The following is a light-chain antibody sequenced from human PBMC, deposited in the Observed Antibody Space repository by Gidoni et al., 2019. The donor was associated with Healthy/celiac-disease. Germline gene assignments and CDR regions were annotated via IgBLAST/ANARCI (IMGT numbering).Light chain of an antibody. Sequence: IVFTQSPATLSLSTGERATLSCRASQSVSSYLAWYQQKPGQAPRLLIYDASNRATGIPARFSGSGSGTDFTLTISSLEPEDFAVYYCQQRSNWPPWLTFGGGTKVEIK. J-gene: IGKJ4*01. CDR1: QSVSSY. CDR2: DAS. V-gene: IGKV3-11*01. CDR3: QQRSNWPPWLT.